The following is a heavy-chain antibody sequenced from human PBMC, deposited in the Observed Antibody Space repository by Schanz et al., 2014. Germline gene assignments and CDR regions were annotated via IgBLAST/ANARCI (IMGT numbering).Heavy chain of an antibody. Sequence: VQLEQSGAEVKKPGSSVKVSCKASGGTFSSFGINWARQAPGQGLEWMGRIIPSLGLAKYEQKFQDKVTITADTSTTTAYMELSGLRSEDTAVYYCARDRLECGAEFYSVEVFEIWGQGTLVIDSS. CDR1: GGTFSSFG. CDR2: IIPSLGLA. J-gene: IGHJ4*02. CDR3: ARDRLECGAEFYSVEVFEI. D-gene: IGHD2-21*01. V-gene: IGHV1-69*04.